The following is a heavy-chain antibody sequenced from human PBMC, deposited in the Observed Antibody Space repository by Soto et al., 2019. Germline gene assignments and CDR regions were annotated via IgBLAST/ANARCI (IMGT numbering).Heavy chain of an antibody. CDR1: GFTVSSNY. V-gene: IGHV3-53*01. CDR3: TTDPVTMIVVVPSSG. CDR2: IYSGGTT. D-gene: IGHD3-22*01. J-gene: IGHJ4*02. Sequence: PGGSLRLSCAASGFTVSSNYMSWVRQAPGKGLEWVSVIYSGGTTDYAAPVKGRFTISRDDSKNTLYLQMNSLKTEDTAVYYCTTDPVTMIVVVPSSGWGQGTLVTVSS.